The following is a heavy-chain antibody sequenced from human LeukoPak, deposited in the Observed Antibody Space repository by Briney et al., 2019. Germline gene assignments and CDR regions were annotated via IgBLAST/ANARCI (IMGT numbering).Heavy chain of an antibody. CDR3: ARPYSSSLYYFDY. Sequence: SETLSLTCTVSGGSISSSSYYWGWIRQLPGKGLEWIGSIHYSGSTYYNPSLKSRVTISVDTSKNQFSLKLSSVTAADTAVYYCARPYSSSLYYFDYWGQGTLVTVSS. CDR1: GGSISSSSYY. J-gene: IGHJ4*02. V-gene: IGHV4-39*01. CDR2: IHYSGST. D-gene: IGHD6-13*01.